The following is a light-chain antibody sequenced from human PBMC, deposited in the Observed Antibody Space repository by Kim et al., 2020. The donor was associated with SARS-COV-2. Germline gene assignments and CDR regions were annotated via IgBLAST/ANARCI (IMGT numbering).Light chain of an antibody. J-gene: IGKJ2*01. V-gene: IGKV3-20*01. Sequence: SPGQAAILSCRASQTIDRNFLAWYQQVPGLPPRLLIYDVSIRATGVPDRFSGSASGTVFTLTIDRLQPEDFAVYFCHQYAKSPKTFSQGTKLEI. CDR2: DVS. CDR3: HQYAKSPKT. CDR1: QTIDRNF.